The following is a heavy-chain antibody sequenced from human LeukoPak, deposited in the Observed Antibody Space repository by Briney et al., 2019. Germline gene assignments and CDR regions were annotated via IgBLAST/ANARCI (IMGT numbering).Heavy chain of an antibody. CDR1: GYTFTSNP. Sequence: APVKVSCKASGYTFTSNPMYWMRQAPGQGLEWMGWINTVNGDTKCSQNFQGRITITRDTSASTAYMELSGLGSEDTAVYYCARKNYFASGSYSDFDFWGQGTLVTVSS. V-gene: IGHV1-3*04. J-gene: IGHJ4*02. CDR2: INTVNGDT. CDR3: ARKNYFASGSYSDFDF. D-gene: IGHD3-10*01.